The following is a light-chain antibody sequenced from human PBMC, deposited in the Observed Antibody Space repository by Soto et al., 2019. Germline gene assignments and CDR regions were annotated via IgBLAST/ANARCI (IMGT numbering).Light chain of an antibody. Sequence: QSVLTQPASVSGSPGQSITISCTGTSSDVGGYNFVSWYQQHPGKAPKLMISEVSNRPSGVSNRFSGSKSGNTASLTISGLQTEDEADYYCSSYTITTAYLFGTGTKVTVL. CDR2: EVS. V-gene: IGLV2-14*01. CDR3: SSYTITTAYL. J-gene: IGLJ1*01. CDR1: SSDVGGYNF.